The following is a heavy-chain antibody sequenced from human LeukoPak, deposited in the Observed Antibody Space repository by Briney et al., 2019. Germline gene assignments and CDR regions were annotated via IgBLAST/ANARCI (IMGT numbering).Heavy chain of an antibody. J-gene: IGHJ6*02. CDR3: ARDGACSGGSCSMDV. D-gene: IGHD2-15*01. CDR2: INPNSGGT. Sequence: GASVKVSCKASGYTLTGYYMHWVRQAPGQGLEWMGWINPNSGGTNYAQKFQGWATMTRDTSISTTYMELSRLRSDDTAVYYCARDGACSGGSCSMDVWGQGTTVTVSS. V-gene: IGHV1-2*04. CDR1: GYTLTGYY.